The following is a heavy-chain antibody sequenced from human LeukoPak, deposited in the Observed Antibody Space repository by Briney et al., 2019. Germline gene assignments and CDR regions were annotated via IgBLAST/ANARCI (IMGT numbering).Heavy chain of an antibody. Sequence: SETLSLTCTVSGGSISSSGSYWGWTRHPPGKGREWLASIYYSGCSYYNPSLKNRQTISVETSKTQFSLRLGSVTAADTAFYYCASTIVGAPDAFDIWGQGTMVTVSS. CDR1: GGSISSSGSY. D-gene: IGHD1-26*01. J-gene: IGHJ3*02. CDR2: IYYSGCS. V-gene: IGHV4-39*01. CDR3: ASTIVGAPDAFDI.